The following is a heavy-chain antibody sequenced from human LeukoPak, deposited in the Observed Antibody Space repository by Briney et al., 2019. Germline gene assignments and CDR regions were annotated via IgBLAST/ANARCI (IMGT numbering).Heavy chain of an antibody. D-gene: IGHD4-11*01. CDR3: AHYKGGPYYYYYMDV. V-gene: IGHV4-61*10. J-gene: IGHJ6*03. CDR2: LFSSGTT. CDR1: GGSFSSGDYS. Sequence: PSETLSLTCTVSGGSFSSGDYSWNWIRQPAGQGLEWIGRLFSSGTTNYNPSLRSRVTISVDTSKNQFSLKLSSVTAADTAVYYCAHYKGGPYYYYYMDVWGKGTTVTVSS.